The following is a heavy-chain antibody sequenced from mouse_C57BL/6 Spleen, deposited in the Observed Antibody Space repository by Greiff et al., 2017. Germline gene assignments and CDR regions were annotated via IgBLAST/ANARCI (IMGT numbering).Heavy chain of an antibody. CDR3: AYYYGSSYND. J-gene: IGHJ2*01. CDR1: GYTFTSYW. CDR2: IDPSDSYT. Sequence: QVQLKQPGAELVRPGTSVKLSCKASGYTFTSYWMHWVKQRPGQGLEWIGVIDPSDSYTNYNQKFKGKATLTVDTSSSTAYMQLSSLTSEDSAVYYCAYYYGSSYNDWGQGTTLTVAS. D-gene: IGHD1-1*01. V-gene: IGHV1-59*01.